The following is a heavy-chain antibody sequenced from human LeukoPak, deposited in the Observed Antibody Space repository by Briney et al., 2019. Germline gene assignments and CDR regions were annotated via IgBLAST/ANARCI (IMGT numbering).Heavy chain of an antibody. CDR3: ARDSIAAAGFEYFQH. CDR1: GFTFSSYA. V-gene: IGHV3-30-3*01. Sequence: GRSLRLSCAASGFTFSSYAMHWVRQAPGKGLEWVAVISYDGSNKYYADSVKGRFIISRDNSKNTLYLQMNSLRAEDTVVYYCARDSIAAAGFEYFQHWGQGTLVTVSS. CDR2: ISYDGSNK. J-gene: IGHJ1*01. D-gene: IGHD6-13*01.